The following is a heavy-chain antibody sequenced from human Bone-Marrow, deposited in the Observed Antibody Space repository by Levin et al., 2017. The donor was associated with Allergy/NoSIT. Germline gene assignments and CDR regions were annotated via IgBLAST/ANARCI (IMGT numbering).Heavy chain of an antibody. V-gene: IGHV4-61*02. D-gene: IGHD2-2*01. Sequence: SETLSLTCTVSGGSMSSGSYYWSWIRQPAGKGLEWIGRIYTSGSTNYNPSLKSRVTISVDTSKNQFSLKLSSVTAADTAVYYCARASLYCTVTTCYPWFDPWGQGTLVTVSS. CDR1: GGSMSSGSYY. J-gene: IGHJ5*02. CDR2: IYTSGST. CDR3: ARASLYCTVTTCYPWFDP.